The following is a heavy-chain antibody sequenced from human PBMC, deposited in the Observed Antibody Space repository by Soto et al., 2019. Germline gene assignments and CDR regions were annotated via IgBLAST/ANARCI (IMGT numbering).Heavy chain of an antibody. J-gene: IGHJ4*02. Sequence: QVQLQESGPGLVKPSETLSLTCAVSGGSLTGQHWSWIRQPPGKGLEWNGQIVNSGIARYNPTLQSRVSISIGTSKNPFALGLSSVAAADTAGYYCASYIEGNGGRGSWGQGPLVTVSS. CDR3: ASYIEGNGGRGS. D-gene: IGHD4-17*01. V-gene: IGHV4-4*09. CDR2: IVNSGIA. CDR1: GGSLTGQH.